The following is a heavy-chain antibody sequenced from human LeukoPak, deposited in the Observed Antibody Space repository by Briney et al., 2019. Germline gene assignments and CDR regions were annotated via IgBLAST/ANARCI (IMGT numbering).Heavy chain of an antibody. CDR3: ARGLLLYCSGGSCPHFDY. CDR1: GGSISSGGYY. J-gene: IGHJ4*02. CDR2: IYYSGST. D-gene: IGHD2-15*01. V-gene: IGHV4-31*03. Sequence: SETLSLTCTVSGGSISSGGYYWSWIRQHPGKGLEWIGYIYYSGSTYYNPSLKSRVTISVDTSKNQFSLKLSSVTAADTAVYYCARGLLLYCSGGSCPHFDYWGQGTLVTVSS.